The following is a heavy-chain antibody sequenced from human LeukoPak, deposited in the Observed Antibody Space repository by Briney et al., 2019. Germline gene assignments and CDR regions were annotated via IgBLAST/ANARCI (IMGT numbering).Heavy chain of an antibody. CDR1: GYTFASYY. J-gene: IGHJ6*02. V-gene: IGHV1-46*01. D-gene: IGHD1-14*01. CDR3: AREVFRYGMDV. CDR2: INPSGGST. Sequence: GASVKVSCKASGYTFASYYMHWVRQAPGQGLEWMGIINPSGGSTSYAQKFQGRVTMTRDTSTSTVYMELSSLRSEDTAVYYCAREVFRYGMDVWGQGTTVTVSS.